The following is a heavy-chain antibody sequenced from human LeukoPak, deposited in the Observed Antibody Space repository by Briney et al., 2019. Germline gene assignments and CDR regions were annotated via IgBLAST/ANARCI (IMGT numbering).Heavy chain of an antibody. J-gene: IGHJ3*02. CDR1: GFSLSTSGEG. CDR2: IYCDDDK. CDR3: AHRGGHDAFDI. Sequence: SGPTLVKPTQTLTLTCTFSGFSLSTSGEGVGWIRQPPGKALEWLALIYCDDDKRFSPSLKSRLTITKDTPKNQVALTMTDMDPVDTATYYCAHRGGHDAFDIWGQGTMVTVSS. V-gene: IGHV2-5*02.